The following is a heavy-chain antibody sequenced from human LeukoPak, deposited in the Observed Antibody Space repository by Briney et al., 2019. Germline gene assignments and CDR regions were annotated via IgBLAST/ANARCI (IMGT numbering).Heavy chain of an antibody. V-gene: IGHV3-49*03. Sequence: GGSLRLSCTASGFTFGDYAMSWFRRAPGKGLEWVGFIRSKAYGGTTEYAASVKGRFTISRDDSKSIAYLQMNSLKTEDTAVYYCTRDNRDYYDSSALFWGQGTLVTVSS. CDR1: GFTFGDYA. CDR3: TRDNRDYYDSSALF. CDR2: IRSKAYGGTT. J-gene: IGHJ4*02. D-gene: IGHD3-22*01.